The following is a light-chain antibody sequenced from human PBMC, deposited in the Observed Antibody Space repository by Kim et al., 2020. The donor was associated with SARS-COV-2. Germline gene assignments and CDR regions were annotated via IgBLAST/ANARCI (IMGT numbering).Light chain of an antibody. Sequence: GQSMTTSCTGPSSDIGIYDYVSWYQQHPGKAPILMIYDVHNRPSGLSNLCSGSKAGNAASLTISGLQAEDEADYYCSSYTSSSTWVFGGGTQLTVL. CDR2: DVH. CDR3: SSYTSSSTWV. CDR1: SSDIGIYDY. J-gene: IGLJ3*02. V-gene: IGLV2-14*03.